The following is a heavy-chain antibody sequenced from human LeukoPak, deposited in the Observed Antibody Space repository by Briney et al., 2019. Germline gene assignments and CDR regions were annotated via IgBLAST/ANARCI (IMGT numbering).Heavy chain of an antibody. CDR3: ARAEERITIFGVVSPPHAFDI. J-gene: IGHJ3*02. CDR2: LNPNSGNT. Sequence: ASVRVSCKASGYTFTSYDINWVRQATGQGLEWMGWLNPNSGNTGYAQKFQGRVTITRNTSISTAYMELISLRSEDTAVYYCARAEERITIFGVVSPPHAFDIWGQGTMVTVSS. CDR1: GYTFTSYD. V-gene: IGHV1-8*03. D-gene: IGHD3-3*01.